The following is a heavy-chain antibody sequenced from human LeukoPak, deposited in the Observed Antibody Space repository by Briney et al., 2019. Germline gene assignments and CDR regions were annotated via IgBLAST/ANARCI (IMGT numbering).Heavy chain of an antibody. CDR2: ISAYNGNT. J-gene: IGHJ4*02. CDR3: ARDCSSTSCYLGLDY. CDR1: GGTFSSYA. V-gene: IGHV1-18*01. Sequence: GASVKASCKASGGTFSSYAISWVRQAPGQGLEWMGWISAYNGNTNYAQKLQGRVTMTTDTSTSTAYMELGSLRSDDTAVYYCARDCSSTSCYLGLDYWGQGTLVTVSS. D-gene: IGHD2-2*01.